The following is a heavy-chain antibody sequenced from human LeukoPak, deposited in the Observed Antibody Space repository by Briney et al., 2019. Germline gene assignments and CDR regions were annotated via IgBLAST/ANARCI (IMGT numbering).Heavy chain of an antibody. CDR2: ISGSDSYI. D-gene: IGHD2-21*02. Sequence: GGPLSLFRAASGFPFSSYTLIWVGQAPGKGLEWVSSISGSDSYIYYADAVKGRFTISRDNAKNSLYLQMNSLRAEDTAVYYCARDAYCGGDCYSGPYYYYGMDVWGQGTTVTVSS. V-gene: IGHV3-21*01. CDR1: GFPFSSYT. CDR3: ARDAYCGGDCYSGPYYYYGMDV. J-gene: IGHJ6*02.